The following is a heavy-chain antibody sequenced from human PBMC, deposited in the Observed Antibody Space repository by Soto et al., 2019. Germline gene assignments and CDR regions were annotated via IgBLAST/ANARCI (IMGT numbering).Heavy chain of an antibody. V-gene: IGHV3-21*01. D-gene: IGHD3-10*01. CDR1: GFTFSSYS. J-gene: IGHJ6*02. CDR2: ISSSSSYI. Sequence: PGGSLRLSCAASGFTFSSYSMNWVRQAPGKGLEWVSSISSSSSYIYYADSVKGRFTISRDNAKNSLYLQMNSLRAEDTAVYYCARSAAVRGVIRGINDYYYGMDVWGQGTTVTVSS. CDR3: ARSAAVRGVIRGINDYYYGMDV.